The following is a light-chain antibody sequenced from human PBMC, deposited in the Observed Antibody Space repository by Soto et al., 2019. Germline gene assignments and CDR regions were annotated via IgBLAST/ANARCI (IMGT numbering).Light chain of an antibody. J-gene: IGLJ3*02. CDR2: DVS. CDR3: SSYTSSSKGV. V-gene: IGLV2-14*01. Sequence: QSVLTQPASVSGSPGQSITISCTGTSSDVGGYNYVSWYQQHPGKAPKLMIYDVSNRPSGVSNRFSGSKSGNTASLTISGLQAEDEADYYCSSYTSSSKGVFGGGTKFTVL. CDR1: SSDVGGYNY.